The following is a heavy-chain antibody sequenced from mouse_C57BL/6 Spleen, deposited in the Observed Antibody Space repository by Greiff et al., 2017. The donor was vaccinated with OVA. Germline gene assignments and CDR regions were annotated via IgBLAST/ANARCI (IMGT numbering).Heavy chain of an antibody. Sequence: EVKVVESGGGLVQPGGSLKLSCAASGFTFSDYGMAWVRQAPRTGPEWVAFISNLAYSIYYADTVTGRFTISRENAKNTLYLEMSSLRSEDTAMYYCARLGNYWYFGGWGTGTTVTVAS. CDR3: ARLGNYWYFGG. D-gene: IGHD2-1*01. CDR1: GFTFSDYG. CDR2: ISNLAYSI. J-gene: IGHJ1*03. V-gene: IGHV5-15*01.